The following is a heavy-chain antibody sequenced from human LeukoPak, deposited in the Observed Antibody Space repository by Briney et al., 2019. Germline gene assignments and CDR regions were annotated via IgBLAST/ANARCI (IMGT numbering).Heavy chain of an antibody. V-gene: IGHV1-18*01. Sequence: ASVKVSCKASGYTFTSYGISWVRQAPGQGLEWMGWISAYNGNTNYAQKLQGRVTMTTDTSTSTAYMEPRSLRSDDTAVYYCARDPNPYYDFWSGYPSNWFDPWGQGTLVTVSS. D-gene: IGHD3-3*01. CDR1: GYTFTSYG. J-gene: IGHJ5*02. CDR2: ISAYNGNT. CDR3: ARDPNPYYDFWSGYPSNWFDP.